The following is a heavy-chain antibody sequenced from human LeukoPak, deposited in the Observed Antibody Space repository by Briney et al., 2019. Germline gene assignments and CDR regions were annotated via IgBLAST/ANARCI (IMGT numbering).Heavy chain of an antibody. D-gene: IGHD2-2*01. Sequence: ASVKVSCKASGYMFTSYDINWVRQATGQGLEWMGWMNPDSGKKGQAQKFQGRITMTRNTSISTAYMELSSLGPEDTAVYYCARDPVPAQTWGQGTLVTVSS. J-gene: IGHJ5*02. V-gene: IGHV1-8*01. CDR2: MNPDSGKK. CDR1: GYMFTSYD. CDR3: ARDPVPAQT.